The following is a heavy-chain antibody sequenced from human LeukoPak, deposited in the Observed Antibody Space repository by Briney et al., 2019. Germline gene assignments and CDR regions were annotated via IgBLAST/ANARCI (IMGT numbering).Heavy chain of an antibody. CDR3: ARAQTRLRYFDWSRPKNWYFDL. CDR2: ISAYNGNT. Sequence: GASVKVSCKASGYTFTSYGISWVRRAPGQGLEWMGWISAYNGNTNYAQKLQGRVAMTTDTSTSTAYMELRSRRSDDTAVYYCARAQTRLRYFDWSRPKNWYFDLWGRGTLVTVSS. V-gene: IGHV1-18*01. J-gene: IGHJ2*01. CDR1: GYTFTSYG. D-gene: IGHD3-9*01.